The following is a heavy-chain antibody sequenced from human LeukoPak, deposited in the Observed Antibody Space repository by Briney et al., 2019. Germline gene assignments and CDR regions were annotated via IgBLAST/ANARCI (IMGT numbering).Heavy chain of an antibody. D-gene: IGHD3-22*01. CDR3: ARGDYYDSSGSTGVFDY. J-gene: IGHJ4*02. Sequence: SETLSLTCAVYGGSFSGYYWSWIRQPPGEGLEWIGEINHSGSTNYNPSLKSRVTISVDTSKNQFSLKLSSVTAADTAVYYCARGDYYDSSGSTGVFDYWGQGTLVTVSS. CDR2: INHSGST. V-gene: IGHV4-34*01. CDR1: GGSFSGYY.